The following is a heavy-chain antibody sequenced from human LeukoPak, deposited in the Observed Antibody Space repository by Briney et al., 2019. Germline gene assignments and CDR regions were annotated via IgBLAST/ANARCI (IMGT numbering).Heavy chain of an antibody. CDR3: ARAHSSSWYAGRDYFDY. J-gene: IGHJ4*02. CDR2: ISAYKGNT. Sequence: ASVTVSFTCSGYTFTFYGISWVRQAPGQGLEWMGWISAYKGNTNYAQKLQGRVTMTTDTSTSTAYMELRSLRSDDTAVYYCARAHSSSWYAGRDYFDYWGPGTLVTVSS. CDR1: GYTFTFYG. V-gene: IGHV1-18*01. D-gene: IGHD6-13*01.